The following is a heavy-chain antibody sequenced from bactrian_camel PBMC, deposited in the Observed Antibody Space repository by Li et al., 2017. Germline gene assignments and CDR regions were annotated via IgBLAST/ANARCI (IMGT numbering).Heavy chain of an antibody. V-gene: IGHV3S53*01. CDR2: VRSDKTT. D-gene: IGHD5*01. CDR1: GYINSMCG. J-gene: IGHJ6*01. CDR3: AADIPAIDEGWVPRLRRGFGY. Sequence: VQLVESGGGSVQAGGSLKLSCVSSGYINSMCGMGWYRQAPGKERELVSSVRSDKTTTYADSVKGLFAISRDNAKNTLYLQMNSLKAEDTAVYYCAADIPAIDEGWVPRLRRGFGYWGQGTQVTVS.